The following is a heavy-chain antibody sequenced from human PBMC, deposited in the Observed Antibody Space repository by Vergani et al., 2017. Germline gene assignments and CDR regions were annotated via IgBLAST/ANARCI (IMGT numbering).Heavy chain of an antibody. Sequence: EVQLVESGGGLVQPGGSLRLSCAASGFTFSSYWMSWVRQAPGKGLEWVANIKQDGSEKYYVDSVKGRFTISRDNAKNSLYLQMNSLRAEDTAVYYCARGIVLMVYAPLDAFDIWGQGTMVTVSS. CDR2: IKQDGSEK. CDR3: ARGIVLMVYAPLDAFDI. CDR1: GFTFSSYW. D-gene: IGHD2-8*01. J-gene: IGHJ3*02. V-gene: IGHV3-7*01.